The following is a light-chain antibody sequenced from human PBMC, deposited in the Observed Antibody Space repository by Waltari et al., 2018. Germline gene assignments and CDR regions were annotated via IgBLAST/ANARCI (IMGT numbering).Light chain of an antibody. J-gene: IGKJ4*01. CDR2: DAS. CDR1: QNIDSY. V-gene: IGKV3-11*01. Sequence: EIVLTQSPATLSLSPGERDTLSCRASQNIDSYLAWYQLKPGQVPRLLIYDASNRATGIPARFSGSGSGADFTLIISSLEPEDFAVYYCHQRSKWPLTFGGGTKVEIK. CDR3: HQRSKWPLT.